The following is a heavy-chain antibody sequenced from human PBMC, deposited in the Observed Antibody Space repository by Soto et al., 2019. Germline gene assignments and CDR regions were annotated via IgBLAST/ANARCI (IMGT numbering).Heavy chain of an antibody. D-gene: IGHD4-17*01. CDR3: APMPYGDEAYFDY. Sequence: EVQLLESGGGLVQPGGSLRLSCGASGFTFSNFGMSWVRQAPGKGLEWVSGISGSGGSTYYADSVKGRFTISRDNSQNTLFLQMNSLRAEDTAVYYCAPMPYGDEAYFDYWGQGTLVTVSS. V-gene: IGHV3-23*01. CDR2: ISGSGGST. J-gene: IGHJ4*02. CDR1: GFTFSNFG.